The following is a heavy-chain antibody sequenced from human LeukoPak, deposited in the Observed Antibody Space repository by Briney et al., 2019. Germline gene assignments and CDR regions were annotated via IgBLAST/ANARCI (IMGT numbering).Heavy chain of an antibody. D-gene: IGHD3-22*01. CDR2: INPSGGST. CDR3: ASYDYYYDSSGYYLTY. CDR1: GYTFTSYY. J-gene: IGHJ4*02. V-gene: IGHV1-46*01. Sequence: ASVKVSCKASGYTFTSYYMHWVRQAPGQGLEWMGIINPSGGSTSYAQKFQGRVTMTRDTSTSTVYMELSSLRSEDTAVYYCASYDYYYDSSGYYLTYWGQGTLVTVSS.